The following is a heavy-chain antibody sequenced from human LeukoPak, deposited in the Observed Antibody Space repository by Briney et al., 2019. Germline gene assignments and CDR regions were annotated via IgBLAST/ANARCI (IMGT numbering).Heavy chain of an antibody. D-gene: IGHD3-22*01. CDR1: GGSISSGDYY. J-gene: IGHJ5*02. CDR3: ARSYYYDSRIDP. CDR2: TYYSGST. Sequence: SQTLSLTCTVSGGSISSGDYYWSWIRQPPGKGLEWIGYTYYSGSTYYNPSLKGRATISVDTSKNQFSLKLTSVTAADTAVYYCARSYYYDSRIDPWGQGTLVTVSS. V-gene: IGHV4-30-4*01.